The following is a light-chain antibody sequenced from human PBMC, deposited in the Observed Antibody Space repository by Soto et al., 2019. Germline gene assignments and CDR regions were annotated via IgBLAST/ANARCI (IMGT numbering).Light chain of an antibody. J-gene: IGLJ1*01. CDR1: SSDVGNSNG. CDR3: SSYTSSSTYV. V-gene: IGLV2-18*02. Sequence: QSALTQPPSVPGSPGQSVAISCTGTSSDVGNSNGVSWYHQPPGTAPKLIIYDVNNRPSAVPDRFSGSKSGNTASLTISGLQAEDEGDYYCSSYTSSSTYVFGTGTKVTVL. CDR2: DVN.